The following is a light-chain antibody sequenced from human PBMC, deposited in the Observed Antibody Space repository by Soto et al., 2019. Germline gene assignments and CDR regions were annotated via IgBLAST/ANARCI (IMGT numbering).Light chain of an antibody. CDR2: DVS. CDR3: CSYAGSYTYV. V-gene: IGLV2-11*01. Sequence: QSVLTQPRSVSGSPGQSVTISCTGTSSDVGGYDYVSWYQQHPGKAPKLMIFDVSKRPSGVPDRFSASKSGNTASLTISGLQAEDEADYYCCSYAGSYTYVFATGTKLTVL. CDR1: SSDVGGYDY. J-gene: IGLJ1*01.